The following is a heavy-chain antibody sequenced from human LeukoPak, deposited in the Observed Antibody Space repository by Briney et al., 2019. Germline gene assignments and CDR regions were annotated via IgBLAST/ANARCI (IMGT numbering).Heavy chain of an antibody. CDR1: GGTFSSYA. J-gene: IGHJ3*02. D-gene: IGHD3-16*01. Sequence: SVKVPFMSSGGTFSSYAISGVRQAPGQGLEWMGRIIPILGIANYAQKFQGRVTITADKSTSTAYMELSSLRSEDTAVYYCASGGLIDFAGRSDAFDIWGQGTLVTVSS. V-gene: IGHV1-69*04. CDR2: IIPILGIA. CDR3: ASGGLIDFAGRSDAFDI.